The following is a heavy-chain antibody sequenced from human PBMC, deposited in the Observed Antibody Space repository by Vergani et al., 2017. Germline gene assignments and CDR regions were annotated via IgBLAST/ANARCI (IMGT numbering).Heavy chain of an antibody. CDR3: ASKRGACRAAYCHSYDF. Sequence: QVQLQESGPGLVKPSETLSLTCTVSGDSVISTDYHWGWIRQPPGKGLEWIGSMDYSGNTSYNPSLESRISISFETPKNQFSLRLTSVTAADTAVYYCASKRGACRAAYCHSYDFWGPGTL. CDR1: GDSVISTDYH. CDR2: MDYSGNT. J-gene: IGHJ4*02. V-gene: IGHV4-39*01. D-gene: IGHD2-15*01.